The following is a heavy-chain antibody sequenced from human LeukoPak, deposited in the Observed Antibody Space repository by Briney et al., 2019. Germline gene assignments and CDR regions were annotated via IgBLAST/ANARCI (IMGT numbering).Heavy chain of an antibody. CDR1: GFTFSSYA. D-gene: IGHD6-19*01. CDR2: ISGSGDNT. J-gene: IGHJ2*01. V-gene: IGHV3-23*01. CDR3: ARGLGYSSGWSTYCYFDL. Sequence: GGSLRLSCAASGFTFSSYAMSWVRQAPGKGLEWVSGISGSGDNTYYADSVKGRFTISRDNSKNTLYLQMNSLRAEDTAVYYCARGLGYSSGWSTYCYFDLWGRGTLVTVSS.